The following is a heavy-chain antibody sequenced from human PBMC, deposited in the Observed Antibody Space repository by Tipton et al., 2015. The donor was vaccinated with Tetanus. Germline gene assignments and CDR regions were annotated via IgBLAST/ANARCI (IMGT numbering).Heavy chain of an antibody. D-gene: IGHD2-15*01. Sequence: TLSLTCTVSGGSISSGGYYWSWIRQHPGKGLEWIGYIYYSGGTNYNPSLKSRVTISVDTSKNQFSLKLSSVTAADTAVYYCARDLVADAFDIWGQGTMVTVSS. CDR2: IYYSGGT. CDR3: ARDLVADAFDI. CDR1: GGSISSGGYY. V-gene: IGHV4-61*08. J-gene: IGHJ3*02.